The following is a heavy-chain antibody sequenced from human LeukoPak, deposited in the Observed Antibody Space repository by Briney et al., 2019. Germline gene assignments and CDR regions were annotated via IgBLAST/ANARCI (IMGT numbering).Heavy chain of an antibody. D-gene: IGHD1-26*01. J-gene: IGHJ6*02. V-gene: IGHV3-66*01. CDR1: GFTVSSNY. CDR2: IYSGGST. Sequence: GGSLRLSCAASGFTVSSNYMSWVRQAPGKGLEWVSVIYSGGSTYYADSVKGRFTISRDNSKNPLYLQMNSLRAEDTAVYYCARDRFRWELSYYYGMDVWGQGTTVTVSS. CDR3: ARDRFRWELSYYYGMDV.